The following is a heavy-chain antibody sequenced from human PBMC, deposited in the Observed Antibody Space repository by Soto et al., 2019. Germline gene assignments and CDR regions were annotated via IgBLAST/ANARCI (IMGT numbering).Heavy chain of an antibody. CDR1: GFTFSNAW. D-gene: IGHD3-3*01. J-gene: IGHJ4*02. CDR2: IKSKNDGGTT. V-gene: IGHV3-15*01. Sequence: EVQLVESGGGLVKPGGSLRLSCAASGFTFSNAWMSWVRQAPGKGLEWVGRIKSKNDGGTTDYAAPVKGRFTISRDDSKTTLYLQMNSLKTEDTAVYYCPKGYYDFWSGYYAYFDYWGQGTLVTVSS. CDR3: PKGYYDFWSGYYAYFDY.